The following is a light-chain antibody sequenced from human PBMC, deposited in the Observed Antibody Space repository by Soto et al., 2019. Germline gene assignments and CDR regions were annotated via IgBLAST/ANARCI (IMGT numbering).Light chain of an antibody. CDR3: QQYGSSPRET. CDR2: GAS. Sequence: EIVLTQSPGTLSLSPGERATLSCRASQSVSSSYFAWYQQKPGQAPRLLIYGASSRATGIPDRFSGSGSGTVFTLTISRLEPEDCAVYCCQQYGSSPRETFGQGTKVEI. CDR1: QSVSSSY. J-gene: IGKJ1*01. V-gene: IGKV3-20*01.